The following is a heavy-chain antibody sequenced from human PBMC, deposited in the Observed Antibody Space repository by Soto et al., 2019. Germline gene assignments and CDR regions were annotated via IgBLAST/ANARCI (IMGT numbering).Heavy chain of an antibody. Sequence: QVQLVESGGGVVQPGRSLRLSCAASGFTFSAYGMHWVRQAPGKGLEWVAFISFDGSDKLYADSVKGRFTISRDNSKNTVHMKMNSLRPEDTAMYYCAKDWAVTTPGGYFDYWGQGTLVTVSS. J-gene: IGHJ4*02. CDR1: GFTFSAYG. V-gene: IGHV3-30*18. CDR3: AKDWAVTTPGGYFDY. D-gene: IGHD4-17*01. CDR2: ISFDGSDK.